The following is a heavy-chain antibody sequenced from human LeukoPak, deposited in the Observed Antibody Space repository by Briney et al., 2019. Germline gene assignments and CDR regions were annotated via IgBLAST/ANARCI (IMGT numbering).Heavy chain of an antibody. CDR3: ATTINLEAGQQLVKRDTGTDY. V-gene: IGHV3-21*01. D-gene: IGHD6-13*01. Sequence: PGGSLRLSCAASEFTFSSYSMNWVRQAPGKGLEWVSSISSSSSSYIYYADSVKGRFTISRDNAKNSLYLQMNSLRAEDTAVYYCATTINLEAGQQLVKRDTGTDYWGRGTLVTVSS. J-gene: IGHJ4*02. CDR1: EFTFSSYS. CDR2: ISSSSSSYI.